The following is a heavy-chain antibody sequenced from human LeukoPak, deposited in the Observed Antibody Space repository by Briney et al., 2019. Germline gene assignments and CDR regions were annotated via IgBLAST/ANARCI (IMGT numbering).Heavy chain of an antibody. D-gene: IGHD2-15*01. CDR1: GFTFSSYA. J-gene: IGHJ4*02. Sequence: GGSLRLSCAASGFTFSSYAMSWVRQAPGKGLEWVSAISGSGGSTYYADSVKGRFTISRDNSKNTLYLQMNSLRAEDTAVYYCASPYCSGGSCYPPAIDYWGQGTLVTVSS. V-gene: IGHV3-23*01. CDR2: ISGSGGST. CDR3: ASPYCSGGSCYPPAIDY.